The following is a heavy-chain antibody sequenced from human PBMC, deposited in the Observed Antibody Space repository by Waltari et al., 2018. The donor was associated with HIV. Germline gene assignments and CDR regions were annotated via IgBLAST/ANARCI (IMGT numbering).Heavy chain of an antibody. CDR2: ISSSGSTI. V-gene: IGHV3-48*03. J-gene: IGHJ4*02. D-gene: IGHD6-13*01. Sequence: EVQLVESVGGWVQPGGSLRLSCAAAGFTFSSYAMICVRQAPGKGLEWVSYISSSGSTIYYADAVKGRFTISRDNAKNSLYLQMNSLRAEDTAVYYCARGGSSWFYFDYWGQGTLVTVSS. CDR3: ARGGSSWFYFDY. CDR1: GFTFSSYA.